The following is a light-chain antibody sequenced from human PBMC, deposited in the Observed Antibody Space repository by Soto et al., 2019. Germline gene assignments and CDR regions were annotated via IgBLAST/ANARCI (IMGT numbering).Light chain of an antibody. Sequence: EIVLTQSPGTLSLSQGERATLSCRASQSVTSSYLAWYQQKPGQAPRLLIYGASSRATGIPDRFSGSGSGTYFTLTIIRLEPEDFAVYYFQQYGSSLRYTFGQGTKLEIK. J-gene: IGKJ2*01. V-gene: IGKV3-20*01. CDR1: QSVTSSY. CDR3: QQYGSSLRYT. CDR2: GAS.